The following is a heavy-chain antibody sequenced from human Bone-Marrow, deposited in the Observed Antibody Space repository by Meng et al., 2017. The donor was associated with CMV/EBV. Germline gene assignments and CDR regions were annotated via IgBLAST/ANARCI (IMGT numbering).Heavy chain of an antibody. J-gene: IGHJ5*02. CDR1: GGTFSRYA. V-gene: IGHV1-69*12. CDR3: ARGEGLLGDWFDP. CDR2: IIPIFGTA. Sequence: QVHLVQFGAGVKKPGSSVKGSGKASGGTFSRYAISWVRQAPGTGLEWMGGIIPIFGTANYAQKFQGRVTITADESTSTAYMELSSLRSEDTAVYYCARGEGLLGDWFDPWGQGTLVTVSS. D-gene: IGHD2-8*02.